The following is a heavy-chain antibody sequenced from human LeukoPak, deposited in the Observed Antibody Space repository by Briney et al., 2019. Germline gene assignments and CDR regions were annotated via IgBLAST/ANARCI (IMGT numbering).Heavy chain of an antibody. Sequence: ASVKVSCKASGYTSTSYDINWVRQATAQGLEWMGWMNPNSGNTGYAQKFQGRVTMTRNTSISTAYMELSSLRSEDTAVYYCARRPYWAYYYYYYMDVWGKGTTVTVSS. CDR3: ARRPYWAYYYYYYMDV. CDR1: GYTSTSYD. V-gene: IGHV1-8*01. D-gene: IGHD2-8*02. CDR2: MNPNSGNT. J-gene: IGHJ6*03.